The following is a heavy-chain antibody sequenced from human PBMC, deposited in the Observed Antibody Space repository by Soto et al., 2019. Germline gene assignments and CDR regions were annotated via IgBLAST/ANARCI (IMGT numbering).Heavy chain of an antibody. V-gene: IGHV3-53*01. CDR2: IYSDGTT. CDR3: ARDCSGGSCYPALGA. Sequence: WGSLRLTCSASGFAVSNTDMSWFRQAPGRGLEWVSFIYSDGTTCYADSVKGRFTISRDTSKNTLSLQMNSLRAEDTAVYYCARDCSGGSCYPALGAWGQGTLVTVSS. D-gene: IGHD2-15*01. J-gene: IGHJ5*02. CDR1: GFAVSNTD.